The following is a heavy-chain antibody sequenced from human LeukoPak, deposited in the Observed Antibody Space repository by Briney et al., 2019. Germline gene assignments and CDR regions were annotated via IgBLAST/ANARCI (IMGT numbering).Heavy chain of an antibody. CDR1: GFTFSVSD. CDR3: TTYSSGHY. J-gene: IGHJ4*02. CDR2: IGVKTNSYPT. D-gene: IGHD6-19*01. Sequence: GGSLRLSCAASGFTFSVSDMHWVRQASGKGLEWVGRIGVKTNSYPTAYAAALQGRFTISRDDSKNTAYLQMNSLTTEDTAVYYCTTYSSGHYWGQGTLVTVSS. V-gene: IGHV3-73*01.